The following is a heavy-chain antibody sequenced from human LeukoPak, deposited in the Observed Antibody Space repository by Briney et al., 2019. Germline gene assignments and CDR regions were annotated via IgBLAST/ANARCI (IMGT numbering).Heavy chain of an antibody. D-gene: IGHD5-12*01. J-gene: IGHJ4*02. CDR2: IHYTGST. CDR3: AKHKNSGVATSYYFDY. CDR1: GDSISSSTYY. V-gene: IGHV4-39*01. Sequence: SETLSLTCVVSGDSISSSTYYWGWIRQPPGKGLEWIGSIHYTGSTYYNPSLKSRVTISVDTSKNQLSLTLTSVTAADTAVYYCAKHKNSGVATSYYFDYWGQGTLVTVSS.